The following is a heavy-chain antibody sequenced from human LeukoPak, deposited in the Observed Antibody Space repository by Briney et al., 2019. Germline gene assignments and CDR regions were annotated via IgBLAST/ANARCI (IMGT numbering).Heavy chain of an antibody. V-gene: IGHV3-30*09. CDR3: ARAAVEYFDIGGYSYPPDFDY. CDR1: GFTFSRIS. J-gene: IGHJ4*02. CDR2: ISSDGSSQ. Sequence: GRSLRLSCAASGFTFSRISMHWVRQAPGKGLEWVAVISSDGSSQYYADSLKGRFAISRDNSKNTLYLEMTSLRAEDTAVYYCARAAVEYFDIGGYSYPPDFDYWGQGTLVTVSS. D-gene: IGHD3-22*01.